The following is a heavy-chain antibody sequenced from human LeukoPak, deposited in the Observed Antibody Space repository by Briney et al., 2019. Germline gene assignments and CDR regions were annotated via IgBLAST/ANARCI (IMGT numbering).Heavy chain of an antibody. CDR2: ISSSSSYI. CDR3: ARDLMDSSGYLRYWYFDL. D-gene: IGHD3-22*01. CDR1: GFTFSSYS. Sequence: TGGSLRLSCAASGFTFSSYSMNWVRQAPGKGLEWVSSISSSSSYIYYADSVKGRFTISRDNAKNSLYLQMNSLRAEDTAVYYCARDLMDSSGYLRYWYFDLWGRGTLVTVSS. J-gene: IGHJ2*01. V-gene: IGHV3-21*01.